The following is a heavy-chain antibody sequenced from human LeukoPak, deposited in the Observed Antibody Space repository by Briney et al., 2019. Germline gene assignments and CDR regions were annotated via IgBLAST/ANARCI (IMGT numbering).Heavy chain of an antibody. CDR2: ISSSSSYI. CDR3: AAPTRGSYYVLDAFDI. J-gene: IGHJ3*02. CDR1: GFTFSSYS. D-gene: IGHD1-26*01. Sequence: PGGSLRLSCAASGFTFSSYSMNWVRQAPGKGLEWVSSISSSSSYIYYADSVKGRFTISRDNAKNSLYLQMNSLRAEDTAVYYCAAPTRGSYYVLDAFDIWGQGTMVTVSS. V-gene: IGHV3-21*01.